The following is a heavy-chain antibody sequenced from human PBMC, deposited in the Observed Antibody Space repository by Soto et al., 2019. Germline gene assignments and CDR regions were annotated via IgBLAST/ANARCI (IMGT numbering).Heavy chain of an antibody. CDR1: GYTFTSYC. CDR3: ARDRRGSSRSGFDY. D-gene: IGHD6-6*01. J-gene: IGHJ4*02. CDR2: ISAYNGNT. V-gene: IGHV1-18*04. Sequence: GASVKVSGEASGYTFTSYCISWVREAPGQGLEWTGWISAYNGNTNYAQKLQGRVTMTTDTSTSTVYMELRSLRSDDTAVYYCARDRRGSSRSGFDYWGQGTLVTVSS.